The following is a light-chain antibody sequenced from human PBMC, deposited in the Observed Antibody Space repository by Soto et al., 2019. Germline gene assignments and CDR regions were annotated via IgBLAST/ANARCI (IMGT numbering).Light chain of an antibody. J-gene: IGKJ3*01. CDR3: QQGHSMPFT. Sequence: DLPMTQSPSSLSASVGDRVTITCRASQSITNSLNWYQHKPGKAPTLLVYAASSLQSGVPSRFSGCGSGTDFTLTISSLQPEDFATYFCQQGHSMPFTFGPGTKVDIK. CDR1: QSITNS. CDR2: AAS. V-gene: IGKV1-39*01.